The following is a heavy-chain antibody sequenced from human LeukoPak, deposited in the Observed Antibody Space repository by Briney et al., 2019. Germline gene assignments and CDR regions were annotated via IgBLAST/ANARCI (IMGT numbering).Heavy chain of an antibody. CDR1: GFTFSSYA. Sequence: GGSLRLSCAASGFTFSSYAIHWVRQAPGKGLEWVAVLSYDGSNKYYADSVKGRFTISRDNSKNTVYLQMNSLRAEDTAVYYCAREEDGVVGATDYWGQGTLVTVSS. V-gene: IGHV3-30*04. J-gene: IGHJ4*02. D-gene: IGHD1-26*01. CDR2: LSYDGSNK. CDR3: AREEDGVVGATDY.